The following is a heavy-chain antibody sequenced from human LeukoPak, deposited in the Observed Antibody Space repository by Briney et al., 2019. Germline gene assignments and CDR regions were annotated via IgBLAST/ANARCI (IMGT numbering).Heavy chain of an antibody. J-gene: IGHJ4*02. CDR2: IISIFGTA. CDR1: GGTFSSYA. V-gene: IGHV1-69*05. CDR3: ARGNWDSSGWYYDY. D-gene: IGHD6-19*01. Sequence: KVSCKASGGTFSSYAISWVRQAPGQGLEWMGRIISIFGTANYAQKFQGRVTITTDESTNTAYMELSSLRSEGTAVYYCARGNWDSSGWYYDYWGQGTLVTVSS.